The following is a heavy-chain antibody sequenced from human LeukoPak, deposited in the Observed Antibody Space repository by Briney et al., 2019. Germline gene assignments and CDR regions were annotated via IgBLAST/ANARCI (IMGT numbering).Heavy chain of an antibody. Sequence: GGSLRLSWAASGFTVSSNYMSWVRQAPGKGLEWVSVIYSGGSTYYADSVKGRFTISRDNSKNTLYLQINSLRAEDTAVYYCARIGEMAPFDYWGQGTLVTVSS. J-gene: IGHJ4*02. V-gene: IGHV3-53*01. CDR3: ARIGEMAPFDY. CDR2: IYSGGST. D-gene: IGHD5-24*01. CDR1: GFTVSSNY.